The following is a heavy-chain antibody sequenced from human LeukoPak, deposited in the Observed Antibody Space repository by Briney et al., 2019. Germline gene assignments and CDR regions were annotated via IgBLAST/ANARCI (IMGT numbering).Heavy chain of an antibody. CDR3: ARDKSPIVVVTNNWCDP. CDR2: IWYHGSNK. D-gene: IGHD3-22*01. J-gene: IGHJ5*02. V-gene: IGHV3-33*01. Sequence: AGSLRLSCAASGLTFSSYGMHWVRQAPSKGLEWVAVIWYHGSNKNYADSLKGRFTISRDNSKNTLYLQMNSLRAEDTAVYYCARDKSPIVVVTNNWCDPWGQGTLVTASS. CDR1: GLTFSSYG.